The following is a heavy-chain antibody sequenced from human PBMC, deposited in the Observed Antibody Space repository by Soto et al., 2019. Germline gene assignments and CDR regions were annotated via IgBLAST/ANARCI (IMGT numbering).Heavy chain of an antibody. CDR1: GFTFSSFA. CDR3: AKATTWYSSSAHYFDY. Sequence: PGGSLRLSCAASGFTFSSFAMGWVRQAPGKGLEWVSAMSGSGGNTYYADSVKGRFTISRDNSKNTLYLQMNSLRADDTAVYYCAKATTWYSSSAHYFDYWGQGTLVTVSS. V-gene: IGHV3-23*01. CDR2: MSGSGGNT. D-gene: IGHD6-6*01. J-gene: IGHJ4*02.